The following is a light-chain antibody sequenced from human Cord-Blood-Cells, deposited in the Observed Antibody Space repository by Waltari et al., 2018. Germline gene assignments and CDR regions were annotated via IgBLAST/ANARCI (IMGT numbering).Light chain of an antibody. Sequence: QSVLTQPPSVSGAPGQRVTISCTGRSPTIGAGYDVHWYQQLPGTAPKLLTYGNSNRPSGVPDRFSGSKSGTSASLAITGLQAEDEADYYCQSYDSSLSGYVFGTGTKVTVL. CDR1: SPTIGAGYD. CDR3: QSYDSSLSGYV. V-gene: IGLV1-40*01. J-gene: IGLJ1*01. CDR2: GNS.